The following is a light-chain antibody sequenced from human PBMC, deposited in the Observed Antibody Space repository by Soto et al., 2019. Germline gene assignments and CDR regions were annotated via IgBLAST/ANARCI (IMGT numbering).Light chain of an antibody. J-gene: IGLJ1*01. CDR3: SSYTSSSPYV. V-gene: IGLV2-8*01. CDR2: EVS. CDR1: SSDVGKYDY. Sequence: QSALTQPPSASGSPGQSVTISCTGTSSDVGKYDYVSWFQHHPGKAPKLIIYEVSKRPSGVPDRFSGSKSGSTASLTVSGLQAEDEADYYCSSYTSSSPYVFGTGTKLTVL.